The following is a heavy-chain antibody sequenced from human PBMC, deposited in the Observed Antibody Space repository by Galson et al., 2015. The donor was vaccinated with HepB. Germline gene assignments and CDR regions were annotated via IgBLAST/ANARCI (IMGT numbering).Heavy chain of an antibody. CDR2: IIPIFGTA. J-gene: IGHJ3*02. Sequence: SVKVSCKASGGTFSSYAISWVRQAPGQGLEWMGGIIPIFGTANYAQKFQGRVTITADESTSTAYMELSSLRSEDTAVYYCARFDGVPRSDAFDIWGQGTMVTVSS. V-gene: IGHV1-69*13. D-gene: IGHD2-8*01. CDR3: ARFDGVPRSDAFDI. CDR1: GGTFSSYA.